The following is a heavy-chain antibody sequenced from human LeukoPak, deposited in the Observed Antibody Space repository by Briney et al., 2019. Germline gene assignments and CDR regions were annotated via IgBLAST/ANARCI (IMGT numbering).Heavy chain of an antibody. Sequence: SETLSLTCAVYGGSFSGYYWSWIRQPPGKGLEWIGEINHSGSTNYNPSLKSRVTISVDTSKNQFSLKLSSVTAADTAVYYCARKFNVLRFLEWATARFDPWGQGTLVTVSS. V-gene: IGHV4-34*01. CDR3: ARKFNVLRFLEWATARFDP. CDR2: INHSGST. CDR1: GGSFSGYY. J-gene: IGHJ5*02. D-gene: IGHD3-3*01.